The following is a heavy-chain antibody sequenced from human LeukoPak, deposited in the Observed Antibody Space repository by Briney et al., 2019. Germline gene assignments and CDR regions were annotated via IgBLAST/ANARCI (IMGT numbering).Heavy chain of an antibody. J-gene: IGHJ4*02. CDR2: INAGNGNT. Sequence: GASEKVSCKASGYTFTSYAMHWVRQAPGQRLEWMGWINAGNGNTKYSQKFQGRVTITRDTSASTAYMELSSLRSEDTAVYYCARDDQQWLVPFDYWGQGTLVTVSS. D-gene: IGHD6-19*01. CDR1: GYTFTSYA. V-gene: IGHV1-3*01. CDR3: ARDDQQWLVPFDY.